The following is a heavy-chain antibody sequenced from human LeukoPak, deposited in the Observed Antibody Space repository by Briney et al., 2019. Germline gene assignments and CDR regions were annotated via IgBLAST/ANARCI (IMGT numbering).Heavy chain of an antibody. V-gene: IGHV3-23*01. D-gene: IGHD1-26*01. Sequence: PGGSLRLSCTACGFAFRFYAMSWVRQAPGKGLEWVSVISGNGDDTYYADSVKGRFTISRDSSKNTLFLHMNTLRAEDTAIYYCAKDRTVGASYWYFDLWGRGTLVTVSS. J-gene: IGHJ2*01. CDR3: AKDRTVGASYWYFDL. CDR1: GFAFRFYA. CDR2: ISGNGDDT.